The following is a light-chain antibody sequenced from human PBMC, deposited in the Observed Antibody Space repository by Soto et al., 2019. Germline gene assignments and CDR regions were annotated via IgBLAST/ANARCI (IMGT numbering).Light chain of an antibody. CDR2: EVS. J-gene: IGLJ1*01. CDR1: SSDVGGYNY. V-gene: IGLV2-14*01. Sequence: QSVLTQPASVSGSPGQSITISCTGTSSDVGGYNYVSWFQQHPGKAPKLMLFEVSNRPSGVSNRFSGSKSGNTASLTISGLQAEDEADYYCSSYTISSTRVFGSGTKVTVL. CDR3: SSYTISSTRV.